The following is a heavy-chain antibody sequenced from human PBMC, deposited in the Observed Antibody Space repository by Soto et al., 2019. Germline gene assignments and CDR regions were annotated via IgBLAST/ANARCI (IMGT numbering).Heavy chain of an antibody. CDR1: GFSLTTSGVG. CDR3: AHRILRTVFGLVTTTAIYFDF. D-gene: IGHD3-3*01. J-gene: IGHJ4*02. V-gene: IGHV2-5*02. CDR2: IYWDDDK. Sequence: QITLNESGPPVVNPVETLTLTCTFSGFSLTTSGVGVGWIRQSPGKAPEWLALIYWDDDKRYSASLKSRLTITKDTSKNQVVLTMASVDPADTATYYCAHRILRTVFGLVTTTAIYFDFWGQGTPVVVSS.